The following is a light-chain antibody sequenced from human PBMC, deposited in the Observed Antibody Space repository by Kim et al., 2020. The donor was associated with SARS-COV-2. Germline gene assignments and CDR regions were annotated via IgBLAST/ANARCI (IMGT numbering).Light chain of an antibody. CDR1: QSVSSNF. CDR3: QQYGSSLVT. J-gene: IGKJ2*01. Sequence: EIVLTQSPGPLSLSPGERATLSCRASQSVSSNFLAWYHHKAGQAPRLLIWGASSRATGIPDRFSGSGSGTDFTLTISRLEPEDFAVYYCQQYGSSLVTFGQGTKLEI. V-gene: IGKV3-20*01. CDR2: GAS.